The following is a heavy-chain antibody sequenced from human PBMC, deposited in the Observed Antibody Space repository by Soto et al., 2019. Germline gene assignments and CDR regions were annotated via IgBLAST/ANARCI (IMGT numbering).Heavy chain of an antibody. V-gene: IGHV3-7*01. CDR1: GFTFSSYW. D-gene: IGHD3-16*01. CDR2: IKQDGSEK. CDR3: ARVGYYYYYYYMDV. Sequence: EVQLVGSGGGLVQPGGSLRLSCAASGFTFSSYWMSWVRQAPGKGLEWVANIKQDGSEKYYVDSVKGRFTISRDNAKNSLYLQMNSLRAEDTAVYYCARVGYYYYYYYMDVWGKGTTVTVSS. J-gene: IGHJ6*03.